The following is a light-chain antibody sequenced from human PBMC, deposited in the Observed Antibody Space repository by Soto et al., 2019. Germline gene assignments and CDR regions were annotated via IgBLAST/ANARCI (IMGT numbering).Light chain of an antibody. Sequence: DIVMTQSPESLAVSLFDSGTANXKHTQSVLYSSHNKNYLAWYQQKPGQAPRLLIYGASSRPTGIPDRFSGSGSGTDFTLTISRLEPEDFAVYYCQQYGSSSTFGQGTRLEIK. V-gene: IGKV3-20*01. CDR1: QSVLYSSHNKNY. CDR3: QQYGSSST. J-gene: IGKJ5*01. CDR2: GAS.